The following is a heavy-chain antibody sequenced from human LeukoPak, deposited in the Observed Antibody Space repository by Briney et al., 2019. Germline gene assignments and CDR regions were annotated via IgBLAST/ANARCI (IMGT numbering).Heavy chain of an antibody. CDR3: ATGGSGYYTGY. Sequence: GGSLRLSCAASGFTFDDYAMHWVRQAPGKGLEWVSGISWNSGGIGYADSVKGRFTISRDNAKNSLYLQMNSLRAEDTALYYCATGGSGYYTGYWGQGTLVTVSS. CDR2: ISWNSGGI. V-gene: IGHV3-9*01. CDR1: GFTFDDYA. D-gene: IGHD3-22*01. J-gene: IGHJ4*02.